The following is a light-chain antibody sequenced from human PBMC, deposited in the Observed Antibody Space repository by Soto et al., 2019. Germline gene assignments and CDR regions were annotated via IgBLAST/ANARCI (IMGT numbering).Light chain of an antibody. J-gene: IGLJ1*01. CDR2: GNI. CDR1: SSNVGAGYD. Sequence: QSVLTQPPSVSGAPGQRVTISCTGGSSNVGAGYDVNWYQQLPGTAPKLLIYGNINRPSGVPDRFSGSKSGTSASLAITGLQAEDEADYYCQSYDSSLSGYVFGTGTKLTVL. V-gene: IGLV1-40*01. CDR3: QSYDSSLSGYV.